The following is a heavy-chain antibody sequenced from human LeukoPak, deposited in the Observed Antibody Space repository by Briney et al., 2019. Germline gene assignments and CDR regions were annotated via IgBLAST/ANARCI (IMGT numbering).Heavy chain of an antibody. D-gene: IGHD3-22*01. CDR1: GYTFTSYG. V-gene: IGHV1-18*01. J-gene: IGHJ3*02. Sequence: ASVKVSCKASGYTFTSYGFSWVRQAPGQGLEWMGWISAYNGNTNYAQNLQGRVTMTTDTATRTVYMELRSLRSDDTAVYYCARADIDYYASSGYYDAFDIWGQGTMVTVSS. CDR3: ARADIDYYASSGYYDAFDI. CDR2: ISAYNGNT.